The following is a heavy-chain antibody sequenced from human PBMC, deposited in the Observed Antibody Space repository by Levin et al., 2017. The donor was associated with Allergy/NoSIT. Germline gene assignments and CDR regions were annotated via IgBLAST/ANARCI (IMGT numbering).Heavy chain of an antibody. CDR2: INPNSGGT. Sequence: ASVKVSCKASGYTFTGHYMHWVRQAPGQGLEWMGWINPNSGGTNYAQKFQGRVTMTRDTSISTAYMELSRLRSDDTAVYYCARWAYYYGSGSAPYYYYGMDVWGQGTTVTVSS. D-gene: IGHD3-10*01. V-gene: IGHV1-2*02. J-gene: IGHJ6*02. CDR1: GYTFTGHY. CDR3: ARWAYYYGSGSAPYYYYGMDV.